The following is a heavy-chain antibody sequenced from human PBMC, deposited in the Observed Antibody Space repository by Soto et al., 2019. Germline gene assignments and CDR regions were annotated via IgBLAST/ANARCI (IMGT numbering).Heavy chain of an antibody. Sequence: EVQLVESGGGLVKPGGSLRLSCAASGFTFSNAWMSWVRQAPGKGLEWVGRIKSKTDGGTTDYAAPVKGRFTISRDDSKTTLYLQMTSVKNENTAVYYCTTIVVVPAARKGWYQEIDYWGQGTLVTVSS. D-gene: IGHD2-2*01. CDR3: TTIVVVPAARKGWYQEIDY. CDR1: GFTFSNAW. CDR2: IKSKTDGGTT. J-gene: IGHJ4*02. V-gene: IGHV3-15*01.